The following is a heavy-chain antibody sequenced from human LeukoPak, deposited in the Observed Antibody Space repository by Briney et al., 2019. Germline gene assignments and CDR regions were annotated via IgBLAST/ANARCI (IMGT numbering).Heavy chain of an antibody. CDR2: IIPIFGTA. D-gene: IGHD4-23*01. Sequence: ASVKVSCKASGGTFSSYAISWVRQAPGQGLEWMGGIIPIFGTANYAEKFQGRVTITTDESTSTAYMELSSLRSEDTAVYYCARAGGKGYYYYYMDVWGKGTTVTVSS. J-gene: IGHJ6*03. CDR3: ARAGGKGYYYYYMDV. CDR1: GGTFSSYA. V-gene: IGHV1-69*05.